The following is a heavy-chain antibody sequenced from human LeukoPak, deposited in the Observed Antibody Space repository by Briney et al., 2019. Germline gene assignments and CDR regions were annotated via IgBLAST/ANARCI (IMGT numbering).Heavy chain of an antibody. J-gene: IGHJ4*02. Sequence: PSETLSLTSTVSGGSISGYYWSWIRQPPGKGLEWIGHIYSSGSTKYNPSLKSRVTISVDTSKNQFSLKLSSVTAADTAVYYCARNYDSSGYTAFGYWGRGTLLTVSS. V-gene: IGHV4-59*01. D-gene: IGHD3-22*01. CDR3: ARNYDSSGYTAFGY. CDR1: GGSISGYY. CDR2: IYSSGST.